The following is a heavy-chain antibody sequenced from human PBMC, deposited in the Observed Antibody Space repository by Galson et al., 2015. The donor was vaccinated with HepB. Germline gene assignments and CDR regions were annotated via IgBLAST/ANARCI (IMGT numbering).Heavy chain of an antibody. Sequence: SLRLSCAGSGFRFSDYSMNWVRQAPGKGLEWVSYIISGSTHIYYADSVKGRFTISRDNAKNSLYLQMNSLRDEDPALYYCARGSPVFDFWMFDLWGQGTLVTVSS. CDR2: IISGSTHI. D-gene: IGHD3-3*01. V-gene: IGHV3-48*02. CDR1: GFRFSDYS. J-gene: IGHJ5*02. CDR3: ARGSPVFDFWMFDL.